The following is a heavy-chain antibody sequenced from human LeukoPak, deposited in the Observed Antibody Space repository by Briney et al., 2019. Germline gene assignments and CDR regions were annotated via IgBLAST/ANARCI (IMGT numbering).Heavy chain of an antibody. CDR2: IRFDGSDK. J-gene: IGHJ6*02. V-gene: IGHV3-30*02. CDR1: GFIFSNYG. Sequence: PGGSLRLSCAVSGFIFSNYGMYWVRQAPGKGLEWVAFIRFDGSDKYYADSVKGRLTISRDISNNTLDLQMNSLRGEDTAVYYCARNLNRGAGSSDYYYGMDVWGQGTTVTVSS. D-gene: IGHD3-10*01. CDR3: ARNLNRGAGSSDYYYGMDV.